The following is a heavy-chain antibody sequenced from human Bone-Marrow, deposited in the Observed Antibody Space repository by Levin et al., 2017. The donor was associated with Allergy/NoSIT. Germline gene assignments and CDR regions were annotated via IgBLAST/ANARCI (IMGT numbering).Heavy chain of an antibody. CDR3: ARHSGYGGNSYIDY. CDR2: IYYSGST. Sequence: SETLSLTCTVSGGSISSYYWSWIRQPPGKGLEWIGYIYYSGSTNYNPSLKSRVTMSVDTSKNQFSLKLSSVTAADTAVYSCARHSGYGGNSYIDYWGQGTLVTVSS. V-gene: IGHV4-59*08. D-gene: IGHD4-23*01. J-gene: IGHJ4*02. CDR1: GGSISSYY.